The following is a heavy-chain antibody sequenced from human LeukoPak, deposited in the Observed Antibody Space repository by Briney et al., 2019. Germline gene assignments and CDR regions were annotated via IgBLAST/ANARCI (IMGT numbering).Heavy chain of an antibody. V-gene: IGHV3-30*02. CDR2: IRYDGSNK. J-gene: IGHJ6*03. CDR3: ARDLGLLERFYYYYYMDV. CDR1: GFTFSSYG. Sequence: PGGSLRLSCAASGFTFSSYGMHWVRQAPGKGLEWVAFIRYDGSNKYYADSVKGRFTIAKDNAKNSLYLQMNSLRAEDTAVYYCARDLGLLERFYYYYYMDVWGKGTTVTVSS. D-gene: IGHD3-3*02.